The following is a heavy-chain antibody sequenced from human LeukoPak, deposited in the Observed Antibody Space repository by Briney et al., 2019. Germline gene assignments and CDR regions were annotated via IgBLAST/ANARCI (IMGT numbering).Heavy chain of an antibody. CDR2: FDPEDGET. Sequence: ASVTVSCKVSGYTLTELSMHWVRQAPGKGLDWMGGFDPEDGETIYAQKFQGRVTMTEDTSADTAYMELSSLRSEDTAVYYCATLSSGWSYAMLNFDNWGQGTLVTVSS. CDR1: GYTLTELS. V-gene: IGHV1-24*01. CDR3: ATLSSGWSYAMLNFDN. J-gene: IGHJ4*02. D-gene: IGHD6-19*01.